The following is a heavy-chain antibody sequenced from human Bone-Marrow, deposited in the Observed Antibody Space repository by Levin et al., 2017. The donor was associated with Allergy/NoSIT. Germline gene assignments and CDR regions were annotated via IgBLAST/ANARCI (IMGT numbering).Heavy chain of an antibody. Sequence: SQTLSLTCSVSGASITTTDYQWGWVRLPPGKGLQWIGSMYTDGRTYYNPSLKSRVTISVDSSKNQFSLRLTSVTAADTAIYFCRRKQQLWSSDPSHIWGQGTTVTVSS. CDR2: MYTDGRT. D-gene: IGHD2-21*01. J-gene: IGHJ6*02. V-gene: IGHV4-39*01. CDR1: GASITTTDYQ. CDR3: RRKQQLWSSDPSHI.